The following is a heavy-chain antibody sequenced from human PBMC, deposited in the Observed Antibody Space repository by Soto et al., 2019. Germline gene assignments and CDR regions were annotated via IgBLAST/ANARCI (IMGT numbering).Heavy chain of an antibody. D-gene: IGHD1-1*01. CDR1: GDSINNTYW. Sequence: SETLSLTCFVSGDSINNTYWWSWVRQAPGKGLEWIGEIYHTGGRSYMPSLRGRITLSVDTSKNQFSLKLTSVTAADTAVYYCAREPRYSTSRYHDPFDMWGQGTMVTVSS. CDR2: IYHTGGR. J-gene: IGHJ3*02. V-gene: IGHV4-4*02. CDR3: AREPRYSTSRYHDPFDM.